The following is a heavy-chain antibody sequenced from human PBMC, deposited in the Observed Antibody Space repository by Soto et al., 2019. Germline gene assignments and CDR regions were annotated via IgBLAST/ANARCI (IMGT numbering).Heavy chain of an antibody. CDR1: GFTFSSYG. D-gene: IGHD6-13*01. Sequence: PGGSLRLSCAASGFTFSSYGMHWVRQAPGKGLEWVAVISYDGSNKYYADSVKGRFTISRDNSKNTLYLQMNSLRAEDTAVYYCAKDQAAGTYYFDYCGQGTPVTVYS. CDR3: AKDQAAGTYYFDY. J-gene: IGHJ4*02. V-gene: IGHV3-30*18. CDR2: ISYDGSNK.